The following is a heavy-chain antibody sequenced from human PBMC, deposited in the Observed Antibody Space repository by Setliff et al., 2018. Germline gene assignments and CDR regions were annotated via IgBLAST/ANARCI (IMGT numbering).Heavy chain of an antibody. Sequence: PGESLKISCKGSGYSFTSYWISWVRQAPGQGLEWMGWISAYNGSTSYAQKFQGRVTMTRDTSTSTVYMELSSLRSEDTAVYYCARAYGSGISKGKIEYFQHWGQGTLVTVSS. CDR3: ARAYGSGISKGKIEYFQH. V-gene: IGHV1-18*04. CDR1: GYSFTSYW. CDR2: ISAYNGST. D-gene: IGHD3-10*01. J-gene: IGHJ1*01.